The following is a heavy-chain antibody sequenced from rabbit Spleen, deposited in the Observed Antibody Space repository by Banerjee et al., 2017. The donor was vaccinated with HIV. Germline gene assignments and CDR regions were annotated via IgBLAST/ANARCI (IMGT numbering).Heavy chain of an antibody. J-gene: IGHJ4*01. D-gene: IGHD2-1*01. CDR2: IYAGYSGST. V-gene: IGHV1S40*01. CDR1: GIDFSSYYY. CDR3: ARGSATMTMMITGFFFNL. Sequence: QSLEESGGDLVKPGASLTLTCTASGIDFSSYYYMCWVRQAPGKGLEWIACIYAGYSGSTYYASWAKGRLTISKTSSTTVTLQMTSLTAADTATYFCARGSATMTMMITGFFFNLWGQGTLVTVS.